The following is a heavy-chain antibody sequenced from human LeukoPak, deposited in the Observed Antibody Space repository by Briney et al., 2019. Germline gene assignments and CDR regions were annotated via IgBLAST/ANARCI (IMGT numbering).Heavy chain of an antibody. V-gene: IGHV1-46*01. J-gene: IGHJ3*02. CDR3: ARVKPNYYDSSAYGTFDI. Sequence: ASVKVSCKASGYTFTSYYMHWVRQAPGQGLEWMGIINPGGGGTSYAQKFQGRVTMTRDTSTSTVYMELSSLRSEDTAVYYCARVKPNYYDSSAYGTFDIWGQGTMVTVSS. CDR1: GYTFTSYY. CDR2: INPGGGGT. D-gene: IGHD3-22*01.